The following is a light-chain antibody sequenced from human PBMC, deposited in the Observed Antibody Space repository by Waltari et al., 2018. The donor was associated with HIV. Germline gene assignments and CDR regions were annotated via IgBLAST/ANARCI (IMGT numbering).Light chain of an antibody. J-gene: IGLJ3*02. CDR1: TSNIGTNV. CDR3: AAWDDTPTGHVL. V-gene: IGLV1-44*01. CDR2: GNN. Sequence: QSVLAQPPSVSGTPGQRATISCSGTTSNIGTNVVNWYQQVPGMAPKLLISGNNQRPSGVPDRFSGFKSGTSASLAINGLQSEDEADYYCAAWDDTPTGHVLFGGGTKVTVL.